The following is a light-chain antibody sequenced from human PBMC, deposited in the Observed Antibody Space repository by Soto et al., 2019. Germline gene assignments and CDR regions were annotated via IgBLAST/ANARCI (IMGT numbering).Light chain of an antibody. V-gene: IGKV3-15*01. CDR3: QQYNNWGT. Sequence: EIVMTQSPATLSVSPGERATLSCRSSQSVSSNLAWYQQKPGQAPGLLIYGASTRATGIPARFSGSGSGTEFTLTISSLQSEDFAVYYCQQYNNWGTFGQGPKVDIK. J-gene: IGKJ1*01. CDR2: GAS. CDR1: QSVSSN.